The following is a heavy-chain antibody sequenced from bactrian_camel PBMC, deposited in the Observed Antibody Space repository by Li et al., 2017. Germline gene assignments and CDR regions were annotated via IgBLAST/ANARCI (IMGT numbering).Heavy chain of an antibody. V-gene: IGHV3S53*01. D-gene: IGHD4*01. CDR3: AADRSFFTATTTDKSEYDY. Sequence: HVQLVESGGGSVQVGGSLRLSCAASGYTYSADCMSWFRQIPGKEREGVAAIEMDGTLHYGYRIEGRFAISRDNAKNTVYLQTNSLKPEDTATYYCAADRSFFTATTTDKSEYDYWGQGTQVTV. CDR2: IEMDGTL. J-gene: IGHJ4*01. CDR1: GYTYSADC.